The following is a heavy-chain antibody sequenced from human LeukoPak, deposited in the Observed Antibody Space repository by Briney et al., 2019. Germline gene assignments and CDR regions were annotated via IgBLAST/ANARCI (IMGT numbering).Heavy chain of an antibody. CDR1: GDSVSSNSAA. D-gene: IGHD2-21*02. Sequence: SQTLSLTCAISGDSVSSNSAAWNWIRQSPSRGLEWLGRTYYRSKWYNDYAVSVKSRITINPDTSKNQFSLQLNSVTPEDTAVYYCASDYCGGDCPFGAFDIWGQGTMVTVSS. V-gene: IGHV6-1*01. CDR3: ASDYCGGDCPFGAFDI. J-gene: IGHJ3*02. CDR2: TYYRSKWYN.